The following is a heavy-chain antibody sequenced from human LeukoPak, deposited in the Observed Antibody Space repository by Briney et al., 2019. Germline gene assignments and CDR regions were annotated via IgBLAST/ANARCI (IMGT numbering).Heavy chain of an antibody. CDR1: GFIFNSYA. D-gene: IGHD1-26*01. V-gene: IGHV3-23*01. J-gene: IGHJ4*02. CDR3: ANLGGVGATGVDY. CDR2: ISSSGSTT. Sequence: GGFLRLSCAASGFIFNSYAMDWVRQAPGKGLEWVSYISSSGSTTYYADSVKGRFTISRDNSKNTLYLQMNSLRAEDTAVYYCANLGGVGATGVDYWGQGTLVTVSS.